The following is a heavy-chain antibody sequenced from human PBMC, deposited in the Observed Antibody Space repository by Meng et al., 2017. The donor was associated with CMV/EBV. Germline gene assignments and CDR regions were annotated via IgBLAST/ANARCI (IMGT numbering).Heavy chain of an antibody. CDR3: ARGRGPGSMVRHVGLYYYGMDV. V-gene: IGHV4-34*01. D-gene: IGHD3-10*01. CDR1: GGSSSGYY. J-gene: IGHJ6*02. CDR2: INHSGST. Sequence: SETLSPTCAAYGGSSSGYYWSWIRQPPGKGLEWIGEINHSGSTNYNPSLKSRVTISVDTSKNQFSLKLGSVTATDTPVYYCARGRGPGSMVRHVGLYYYGMDVWGQGTTVTVSS.